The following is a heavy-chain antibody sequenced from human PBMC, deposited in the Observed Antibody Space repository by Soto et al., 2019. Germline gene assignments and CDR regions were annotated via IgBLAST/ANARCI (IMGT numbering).Heavy chain of an antibody. CDR1: GFTFSSYS. D-gene: IGHD3-22*01. J-gene: IGHJ6*02. CDR3: ARVVDYCDPYYYYGMDV. Sequence: GGSLRLSCAASGFTFSSYSMNWVRQAPGKGLEWVSSISCSTSYIYYADSVKGRFTISRDNAKNSLYLQMNSLRAEDTAVYYCARVVDYCDPYYYYGMDVWGQGTTVIVSS. V-gene: IGHV3-21*01. CDR2: ISCSTSYI.